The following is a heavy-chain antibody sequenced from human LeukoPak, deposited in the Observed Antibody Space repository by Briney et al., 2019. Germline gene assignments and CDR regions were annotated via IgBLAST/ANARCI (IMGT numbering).Heavy chain of an antibody. J-gene: IGHJ4*02. D-gene: IGHD2-2*01. V-gene: IGHV1-18*01. CDR2: ISAYNGNT. CDR1: GYTFTSYG. Sequence: ASVKVSCKASGYTFTSYGISWVRQAPGQGLEWMGWISAYNGNTNYAQKLQGRVTMTTDTSTSTAYVELRSLRSDDTAVYYCARDGDIVVVPAAPPEVWGQGTLVTVSS. CDR3: ARDGDIVVVPAAPPEV.